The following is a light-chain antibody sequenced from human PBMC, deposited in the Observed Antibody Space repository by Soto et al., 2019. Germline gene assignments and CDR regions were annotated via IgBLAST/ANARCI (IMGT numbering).Light chain of an antibody. CDR1: SGSVSTSYY. CDR3: VLYMGSGITV. CDR2: STN. J-gene: IGLJ3*02. V-gene: IGLV8-61*01. Sequence: QTVVTQEPSFSVSPGRTVTLTCGLSSGSVSTSYYPSGYQQTPGQAPRTLIYSTNTRSSGVPDRFSGSILGNKAALTITGAQADDESDYYCVLYMGSGITVFGGGTKVTVL.